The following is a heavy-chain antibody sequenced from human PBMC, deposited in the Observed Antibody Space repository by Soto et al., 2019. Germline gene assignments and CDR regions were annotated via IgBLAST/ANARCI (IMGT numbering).Heavy chain of an antibody. Sequence: AGGSVRVSCAASGFTFDTYWMNWVRQAPGKGPEWLSGINSDGTISSYADSVKGRFTISRDNARNTLSLQMNSLRADDTAVYYCARLSGDHSAFFSYGMDAQGQGSTVTVSS. J-gene: IGHJ6*02. CDR3: ARLSGDHSAFFSYGMDA. V-gene: IGHV3-74*01. D-gene: IGHD2-21*01. CDR2: INSDGTIS. CDR1: GFTFDTYW.